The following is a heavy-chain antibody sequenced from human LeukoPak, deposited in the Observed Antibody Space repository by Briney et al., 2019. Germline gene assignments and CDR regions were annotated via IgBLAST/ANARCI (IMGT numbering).Heavy chain of an antibody. D-gene: IGHD3-22*01. V-gene: IGHV4-39*07. CDR1: GGSISSSTYY. CDR3: ARGEWESYDSSGYYYHWFDP. Sequence: SETLSLTCTVSGGSISSSTYYWGWIRQPPGKGLEWIGSIYYSGSTYYNPSLKSRVTISVDTSKNQFSLKLSSVTAADTAVYYCARGEWESYDSSGYYYHWFDPWGQGTLVTVSS. CDR2: IYYSGST. J-gene: IGHJ5*02.